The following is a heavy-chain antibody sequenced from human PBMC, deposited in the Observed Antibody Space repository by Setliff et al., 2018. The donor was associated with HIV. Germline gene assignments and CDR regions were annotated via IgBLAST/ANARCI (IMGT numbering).Heavy chain of an antibody. CDR2: IYYSGNT. CDR3: ARVPTSSWYVTTQRTKEYFQQ. Sequence: SETLSLTCTVSGGSIKSSSYYWGWIRQPPGKGLEWIGSIYYSGNTYYNPSLKSRVTISVDTSRNQFSLRLSSVAAADTAIYYCARVPTSSWYVTTQRTKEYFQQWGQGTLVTV. CDR1: GGSIKSSSYY. D-gene: IGHD6-13*01. V-gene: IGHV4-39*07. J-gene: IGHJ1*01.